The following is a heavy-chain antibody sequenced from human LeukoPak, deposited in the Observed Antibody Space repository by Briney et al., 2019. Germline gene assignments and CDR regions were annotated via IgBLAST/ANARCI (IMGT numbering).Heavy chain of an antibody. V-gene: IGHV5-51*01. CDR1: GFTFSSYW. CDR2: IYPADSDT. J-gene: IGHJ5*02. Sequence: PGGSLRLSCAASGFTFSSYWMSWVRQMPGKGLEWMGIIYPADSDTRYSPSFQGQVTISVDKSISTAYLQWSSLKASDTAMYYCARVPGVAREIGIDPWGQGTLVTVSS. D-gene: IGHD2-8*01. CDR3: ARVPGVAREIGIDP.